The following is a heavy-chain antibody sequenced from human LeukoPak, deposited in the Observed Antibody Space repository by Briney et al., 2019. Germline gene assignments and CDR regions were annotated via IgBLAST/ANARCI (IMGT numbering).Heavy chain of an antibody. V-gene: IGHV3-30*02. J-gene: IGHJ4*02. CDR3: VASGSYHIPSFDY. CDR1: GITFSNYG. D-gene: IGHD1-26*01. CDR2: IRYDGSNK. Sequence: GGSLRLSCVVSGITFSNYGMHWVRQAPGKGLEWVAFIRYDGSNKYYADSVKGRFTISRDNSKSTLYLQMSSLRGEDTAVYYCVASGSYHIPSFDYWGQGTLVTVSS.